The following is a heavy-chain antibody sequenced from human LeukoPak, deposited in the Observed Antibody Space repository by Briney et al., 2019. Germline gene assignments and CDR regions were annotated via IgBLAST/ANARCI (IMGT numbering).Heavy chain of an antibody. CDR2: INHGGST. D-gene: IGHD3/OR15-3a*01. CDR1: GGSFSGYY. CDR3: AGQTGAGLVIQP. V-gene: IGHV4-34*01. J-gene: IGHJ1*01. Sequence: SETVSLTRALYGGSFSGYYWSWIRHPPGEGRKWIGEINHGGSTNYNPSLKTRAPISVDTSKTHFSLKLTSVTPADPSVYICAGQTGAGLVIQPGGEGTPVTVSS.